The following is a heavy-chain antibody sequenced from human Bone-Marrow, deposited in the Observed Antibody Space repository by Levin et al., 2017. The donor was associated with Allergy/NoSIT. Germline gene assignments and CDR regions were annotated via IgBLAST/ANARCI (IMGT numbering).Heavy chain of an antibody. D-gene: IGHD1-26*01. CDR1: GFTVTGNY. CDR2: ISTNDNT. CDR3: ARGIRWEQLFDY. J-gene: IGHJ4*02. Sequence: LSLTCAASGFTVTGNYMSWFRQAPGKGLEWVSFISTNDNTFYTDSVKGRFIISRDNSRNTLYLQMNSLRAEDTAVYYCARGIRWEQLFDYWGQGTLITVSS. V-gene: IGHV3-66*01.